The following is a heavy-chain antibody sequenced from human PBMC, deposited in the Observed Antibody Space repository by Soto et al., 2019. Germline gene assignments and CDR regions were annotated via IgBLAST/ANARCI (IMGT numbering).Heavy chain of an antibody. Sequence: PSETLSLTCTVSGGSISSGDYYWSWIRPPPGKGLEWIGYIYYSGSTYNNPSLKSRVTISVDTSKNQFSLKLSSVTAADTAVYYCGGDLDSGGAPFDPWGQGTLVTVSS. CDR2: IYYSGST. D-gene: IGHD1-1*01. CDR3: GGDLDSGGAPFDP. V-gene: IGHV4-30-4*01. J-gene: IGHJ5*02. CDR1: GGSISSGDYY.